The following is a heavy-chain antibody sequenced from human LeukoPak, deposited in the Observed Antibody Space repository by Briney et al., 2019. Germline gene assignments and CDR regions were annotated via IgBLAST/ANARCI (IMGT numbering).Heavy chain of an antibody. J-gene: IGHJ4*02. D-gene: IGHD2-2*01. CDR2: IYHNGST. CDR3: ARGSTVPATAN. CDR1: GYSISSGYY. V-gene: IGHV4-38-2*02. Sequence: SETLSLTCTVSGYSISSGYYWGWIRQPPGKGLEWIGSIYHNGSTYYNPSLKSRVTISVDTSKNQFSLKLSSVTAADTAVYYCARGSTVPATANWGQGTLVTVSS.